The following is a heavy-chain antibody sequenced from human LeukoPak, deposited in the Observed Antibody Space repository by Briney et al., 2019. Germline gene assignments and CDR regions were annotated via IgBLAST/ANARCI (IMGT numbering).Heavy chain of an antibody. CDR1: GFTFSSYA. D-gene: IGHD1-14*01. Sequence: GGSLRLSCAASGFTFSSYAMSWVRQAPGKGLEWVSAISGSGGTTDYGDSVKGRFTISRDNSKNTLYLQMNSLRAEDTAVYYCAKLTGLRKGCMDVWGQGTTVTVSS. V-gene: IGHV3-23*01. J-gene: IGHJ6*02. CDR3: AKLTGLRKGCMDV. CDR2: ISGSGGTT.